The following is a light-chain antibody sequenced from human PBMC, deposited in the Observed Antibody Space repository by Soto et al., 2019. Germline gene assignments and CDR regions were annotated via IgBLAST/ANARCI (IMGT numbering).Light chain of an antibody. Sequence: QSVLTQPASVSGSPGQPITISCTGTSSDVGGYNYVSWYQQHPGKAPKLMIYDVSNRPSGVSNRFSGSKSGNTASLTISGLQAEDEADYYCSSYTSSSTTVVFGGGTKVTVL. CDR3: SSYTSSSTTVV. CDR2: DVS. J-gene: IGLJ2*01. CDR1: SSDVGGYNY. V-gene: IGLV2-14*01.